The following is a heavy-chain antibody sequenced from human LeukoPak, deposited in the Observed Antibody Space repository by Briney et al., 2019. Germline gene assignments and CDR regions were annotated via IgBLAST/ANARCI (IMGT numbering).Heavy chain of an antibody. J-gene: IGHJ6*03. CDR1: GYTFTSYG. CDR3: ASIGVGATSSYYKDV. V-gene: IGHV1-18*01. CDR2: ISADNGNT. Sequence: AAVKVSCKASGYTFTSYGISWVRQAPGQGVEWMGWISADNGNTNYAQKLQGRVTMTTDTSTSTAYMELRSLRSDDTAVYYYASIGVGATSSYYKDVWGKGTTVTVSS. D-gene: IGHD1-26*01.